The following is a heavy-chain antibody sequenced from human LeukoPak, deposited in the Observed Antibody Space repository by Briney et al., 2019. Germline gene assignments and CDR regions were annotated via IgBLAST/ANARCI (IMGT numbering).Heavy chain of an antibody. J-gene: IGHJ4*02. D-gene: IGHD3-10*01. Sequence: GESLKISCKTSGYTFSIFWIGWVRQMPGKGLEWIGMIYPGDSDTRYSPSFQGQVTIPADKSISTAYLQWSSLKASDTAMYYCARRSDSGSYSYWGQGTLVTVSS. CDR1: GYTFSIFW. CDR3: ARRSDSGSYSY. CDR2: IYPGDSDT. V-gene: IGHV5-51*01.